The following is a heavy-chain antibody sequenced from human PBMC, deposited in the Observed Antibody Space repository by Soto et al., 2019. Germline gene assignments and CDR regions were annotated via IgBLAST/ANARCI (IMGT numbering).Heavy chain of an antibody. Sequence: SETLSLTCTVSGGSMSSYYWTWIRQPAGKGLEWIGRVYSSGGTHYNPSLKSRITISLDTSKNQFSLRLLSVTDADTAVYYCARGQRFSDWFDPWGQGTLVTVSS. CDR3: ARGQRFSDWFDP. CDR1: GGSMSSYY. J-gene: IGHJ5*02. CDR2: VYSSGGT. D-gene: IGHD3-3*01. V-gene: IGHV4-4*07.